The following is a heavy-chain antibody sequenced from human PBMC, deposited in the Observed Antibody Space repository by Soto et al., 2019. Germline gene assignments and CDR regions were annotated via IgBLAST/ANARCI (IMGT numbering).Heavy chain of an antibody. CDR2: IGSGAGSFV. V-gene: IGHV3-48*02. Sequence: GGSLRLSFAVSGFTFTSFGMNWVRQAPGKGLEWVSFIGSGAGSFVSYADSVKGRFTISRDNAKNSLYLQMNSLSDNDTAVYYCVRVPDGIVEFDYWGQGT. D-gene: IGHD1-26*01. CDR1: GFTFTSFG. J-gene: IGHJ4*02. CDR3: VRVPDGIVEFDY.